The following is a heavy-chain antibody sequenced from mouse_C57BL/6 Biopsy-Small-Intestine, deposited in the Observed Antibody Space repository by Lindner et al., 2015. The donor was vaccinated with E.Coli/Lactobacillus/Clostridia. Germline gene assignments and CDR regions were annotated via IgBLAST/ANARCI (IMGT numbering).Heavy chain of an antibody. J-gene: IGHJ4*01. Sequence: SVKVSCKASGYTFTSQYMHWVRQAPGQGLEWMGIINPHDGSTRYAQKFQGRVTMTRDTSTSTVYLEVNSLRSDDTAVYYCASGAAAGTRAFDYWGQGTLVTVSS. CDR2: INPHDGST. CDR1: GYTFTSQY. V-gene: IGHV1-19*01. CDR3: ASGAAAGTRAFDY. D-gene: IGHD4-1*01.